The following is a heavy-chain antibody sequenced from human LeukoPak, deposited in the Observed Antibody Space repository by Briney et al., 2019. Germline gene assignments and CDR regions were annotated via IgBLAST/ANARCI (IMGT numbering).Heavy chain of an antibody. V-gene: IGHV4-59*01. CDR3: ARQYDSSGYYYFDY. D-gene: IGHD3-22*01. CDR2: IYYSGST. Sequence: SETLSLTCTVSGGSISSYYWSWIRRPPGKGLEWIGYIYYSGSTNYNPSLKSRVTISVDTSKNQFSLELSSVTAADTAVYYCARQYDSSGYYYFDYWGQGTLVTVSS. CDR1: GGSISSYY. J-gene: IGHJ4*02.